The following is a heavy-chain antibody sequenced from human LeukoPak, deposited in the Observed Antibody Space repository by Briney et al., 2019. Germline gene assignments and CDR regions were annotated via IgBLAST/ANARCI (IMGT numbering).Heavy chain of an antibody. J-gene: IGHJ4*02. CDR1: GGSISSSSYY. V-gene: IGHV4-39*07. D-gene: IGHD1-26*01. CDR2: IYYSGST. CDR3: ARHPSGSYYEDY. Sequence: SETLSLTCTVSGGSISSSSYYWGWIRQPPGKGLEWIGSIYYSGSTYYNPPLKSRVTISVDTSKNQFSLKLSSVTAADTAVYYCARHPSGSYYEDYWGQGTLVTVS.